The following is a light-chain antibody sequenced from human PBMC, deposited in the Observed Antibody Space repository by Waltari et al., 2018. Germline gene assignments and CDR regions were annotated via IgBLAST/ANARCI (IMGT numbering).Light chain of an antibody. V-gene: IGLV2-8*01. J-gene: IGLJ1*01. CDR2: DIN. Sequence: QSVLTQPPSASGSPGQSVTISCTGSSSDIGAYKYVSWYQQYPGKGPKLIIYDINKRPPGIPDRCSASKSGNTASLTISGLQAEDEADYHCSSYAGGDVHYVCGTGTKVT. CDR1: SSDIGAYKY. CDR3: SSYAGGDVHYV.